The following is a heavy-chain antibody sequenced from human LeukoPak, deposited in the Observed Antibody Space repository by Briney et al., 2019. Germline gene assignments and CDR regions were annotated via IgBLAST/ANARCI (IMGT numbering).Heavy chain of an antibody. Sequence: PGGSLRLSCAASGFTFSSYEMNWVRQAPGKGLEWVSYISNSGSPTYYADSVKGRFTISRDNAKNSLYLQMDSLRAEDTAVYYCAGGRELGPNYFDYWGQGTLVTVSS. CDR2: ISNSGSPT. D-gene: IGHD7-27*01. J-gene: IGHJ4*02. CDR3: AGGRELGPNYFDY. CDR1: GFTFSSYE. V-gene: IGHV3-48*03.